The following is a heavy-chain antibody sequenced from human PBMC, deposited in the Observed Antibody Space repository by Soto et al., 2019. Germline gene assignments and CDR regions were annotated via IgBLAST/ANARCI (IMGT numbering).Heavy chain of an antibody. V-gene: IGHV4-4*07. CDR1: GGSISSYF. CDR2: IYSSGST. Sequence: SETLSLTCTVSGGSISSYFWSCIRQPAGKGPEWIGRIYSSGSTNYNPSLKSRVTMSVDTSKNQFSLKLSSVTAADTAVYYCAREARGQFDYWGQEPWSPSPQ. CDR3: AREARGQFDY. J-gene: IGHJ4*01.